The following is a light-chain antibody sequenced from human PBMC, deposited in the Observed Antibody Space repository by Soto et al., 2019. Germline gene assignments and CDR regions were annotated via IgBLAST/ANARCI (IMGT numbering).Light chain of an antibody. V-gene: IGKV3-15*01. J-gene: IGKJ2*01. CDR3: QHYSIWPYT. CDR2: GAS. Sequence: EIVMTQSPATLSVSPGERATLSCRASQSVSSDLAWYQQKPGQAPMLLIHGASTRATGIPVRFSGGGSGTEFTLTISSLQSEDFAVYFCQHYSIWPYTFGQGTKLEIK. CDR1: QSVSSD.